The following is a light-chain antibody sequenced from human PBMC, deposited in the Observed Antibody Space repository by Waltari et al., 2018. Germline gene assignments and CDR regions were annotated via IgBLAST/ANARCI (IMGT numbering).Light chain of an antibody. CDR3: QKYGTLPAT. J-gene: IGKJ1*01. CDR2: DAS. Sequence: EIVLTQSPGTLSLSPGERATTSCRVSQSVRRTLAWYQQKPGQAPRLLIYDASSRATGIPDRFSGSGSGTDFSLTISRLEPEDFAVYYCQKYGTLPATFGQGTKVEIK. CDR1: QSVRRT. V-gene: IGKV3-20*01.